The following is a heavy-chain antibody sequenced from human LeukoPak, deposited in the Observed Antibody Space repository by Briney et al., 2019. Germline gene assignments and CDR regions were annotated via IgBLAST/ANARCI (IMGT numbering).Heavy chain of an antibody. CDR2: IYYSGST. V-gene: IGHV4-59*01. D-gene: IGHD1-26*01. CDR1: GGSISSYY. Sequence: SETLSLTCTVSGGSISSYYWSWIRQPPGKGLEWIGNIYYSGSTNYNPSLKSRVTISVDTSKNQFSLKLSSVTAADTAVYYCARGGSYYHYWGQGTLVTVSS. CDR3: ARGGSYYHY. J-gene: IGHJ4*02.